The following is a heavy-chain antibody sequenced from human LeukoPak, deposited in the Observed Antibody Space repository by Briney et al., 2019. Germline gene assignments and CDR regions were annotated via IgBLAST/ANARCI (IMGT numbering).Heavy chain of an antibody. V-gene: IGHV3-48*02. CDR3: ARCLNYYDSSGPYYFDY. D-gene: IGHD3-22*01. J-gene: IGHJ4*02. CDR2: ISSSSSTI. Sequence: GGSLRLSCAASGFTFSSYSMNWVRQAPGKGLEWVSYISSSSSTIYYADSVKGRFTISRDNVKNSLYLQMNSLRDEDTAVYYCARCLNYYDSSGPYYFDYWGQGTLVTVSS. CDR1: GFTFSSYS.